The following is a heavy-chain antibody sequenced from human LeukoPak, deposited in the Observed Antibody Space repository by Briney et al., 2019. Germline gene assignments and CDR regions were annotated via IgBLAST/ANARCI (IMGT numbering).Heavy chain of an antibody. J-gene: IGHJ3*02. CDR3: ARDASTYYYVFDI. Sequence: QAGGSLRLSCAASGFTVSTSYMSWVRQAPGKGLEWVSVIYSGGSTYYADSVKGRFTISRDNSKNTLYLQMNSLRVEDTAVYYCARDASTYYYVFDIWGQGTMVTVSS. CDR1: GFTVSTSY. CDR2: IYSGGST. V-gene: IGHV3-53*01. D-gene: IGHD3-10*01.